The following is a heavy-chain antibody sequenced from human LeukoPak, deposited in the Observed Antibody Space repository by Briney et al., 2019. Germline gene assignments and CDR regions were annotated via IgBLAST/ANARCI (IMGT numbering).Heavy chain of an antibody. CDR1: GFTFSDHY. Sequence: PGGSLRLSCAASGFTFSDHYMSWIRQAPGKGLEWVSYISSSGSDTYYADSVKGRFTISRDNARNSLYLQMSSLRAEDTAVYYGARDLLRPYGPTDYWGQGPLVTVS. V-gene: IGHV3-11*01. CDR2: ISSSGSDT. J-gene: IGHJ4*02. CDR3: ARDLLRPYGPTDY. D-gene: IGHD4-17*01.